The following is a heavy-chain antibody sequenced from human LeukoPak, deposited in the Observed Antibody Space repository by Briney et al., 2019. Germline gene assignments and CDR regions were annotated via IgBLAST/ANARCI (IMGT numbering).Heavy chain of an antibody. J-gene: IGHJ3*02. CDR3: ARLSWFGELLKSDAFDI. CDR2: IYHSGST. Sequence: SETLSLTCTVSGGSISSGGYYWSWIRQPPGKGLEWIGYIYHSGSTYYNPSLKSRVTISVDRSKNQFSLKLSSVTAADTAVYYCARLSWFGELLKSDAFDIWGQGTMVTVSS. CDR1: GGSISSGGYY. D-gene: IGHD3-10*01. V-gene: IGHV4-30-2*01.